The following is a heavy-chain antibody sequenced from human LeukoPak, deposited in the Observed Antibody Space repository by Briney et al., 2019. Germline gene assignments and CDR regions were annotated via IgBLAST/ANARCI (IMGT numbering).Heavy chain of an antibody. Sequence: PGGSLRLSCAASGFTFDDYAMHWVRQTPGKGLEWVSGISWNSGSIGHADSVKGRFTISRDNSKNTLYLQMNSLRAEDTAVYYCARDQFIQGAFDIWGQGTMVTVSS. J-gene: IGHJ3*02. D-gene: IGHD3-16*02. CDR3: ARDQFIQGAFDI. CDR2: ISWNSGSI. V-gene: IGHV3-9*01. CDR1: GFTFDDYA.